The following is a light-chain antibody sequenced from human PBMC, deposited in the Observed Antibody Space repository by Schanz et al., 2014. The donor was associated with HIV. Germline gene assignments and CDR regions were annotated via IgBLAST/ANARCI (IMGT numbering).Light chain of an antibody. V-gene: IGLV1-40*01. Sequence: QSVLTQPPSVSAAPGQRVTISCTGSRSNIGASYDVHWYQHLPGTAPKLLIYGSTNRPSGVPDRFSGSKSGTAASLAISGLQAEDEADYYCLSYDRSLSGPYLFGTGTKLTVL. J-gene: IGLJ1*01. CDR2: GST. CDR3: LSYDRSLSGPYL. CDR1: RSNIGASYD.